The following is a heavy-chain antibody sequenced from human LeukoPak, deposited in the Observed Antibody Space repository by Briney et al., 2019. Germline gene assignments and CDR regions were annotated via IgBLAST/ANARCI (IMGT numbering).Heavy chain of an antibody. J-gene: IGHJ6*03. V-gene: IGHV4-59*12. CDR1: GGSISSYY. CDR2: IYHNENTRST. CDR3: ARRGAAADVPHYYYYYYMDV. D-gene: IGHD6-13*01. Sequence: SETLSLTCTVSGGSISSYYWSWIRQPPGKGLEWIGYIYHNENTRSTNFNPSLKSRVTISIDSSKNQFSLKLSSVTAADTAVYYCARRGAAADVPHYYYYYYMDVWGKGTTVTVSS.